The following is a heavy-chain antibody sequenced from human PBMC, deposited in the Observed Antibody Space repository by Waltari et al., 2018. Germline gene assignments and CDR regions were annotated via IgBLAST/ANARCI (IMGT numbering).Heavy chain of an antibody. CDR2: ITNSGGST. CDR1: GFPFSRYY. V-gene: IGHV3-23*01. J-gene: IGHJ4*02. CDR3: ARRPCRDGNCYMDH. D-gene: IGHD2-15*01. Sequence: EVQLLESGGGLVQPGGSLRLPCAAAGFPFSRYYMNWVRQAPGKGLEWVSYITNSGGSTYHADSVKGRFTISRDNSKNMLYLQMNSLRAEDTAVYYCARRPCRDGNCYMDHWGQGTLVTVSS.